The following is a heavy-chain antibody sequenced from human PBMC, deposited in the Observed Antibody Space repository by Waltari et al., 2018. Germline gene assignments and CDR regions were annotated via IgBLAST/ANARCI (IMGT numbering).Heavy chain of an antibody. CDR1: AYPISSGYY. CDR3: ARGSFDSDSYFDV. Sequence: QVQLQESGPGLGKPSETLSLTCAVSAYPISSGYYWGWIRQPPGKGLEWIGSIYHSGTTYYSPSLKSRVTISVDTSKNQFSLKVTSLTAADTAIYYCARGSFDSDSYFDVWGRGTLVTVSS. CDR2: IYHSGTT. J-gene: IGHJ2*01. V-gene: IGHV4-38-2*01. D-gene: IGHD1-26*01.